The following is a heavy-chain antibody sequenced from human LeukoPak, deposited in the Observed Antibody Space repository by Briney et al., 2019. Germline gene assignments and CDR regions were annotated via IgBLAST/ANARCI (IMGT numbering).Heavy chain of an antibody. CDR2: IYSDGST. V-gene: IGHV3-53*01. J-gene: IGHJ4*02. D-gene: IGHD1-26*01. CDR1: GFTVSNNY. Sequence: GGSLRLSCTASGFTVSNNYMSWVRQAPGKGVEWVSLIYSDGSTYYGDSVKGRFTISRENSKNTLYLQMNSLRAEDTAVYYCARHSGSYYIPGDYWGQGTLVTVSS. CDR3: ARHSGSYYIPGDY.